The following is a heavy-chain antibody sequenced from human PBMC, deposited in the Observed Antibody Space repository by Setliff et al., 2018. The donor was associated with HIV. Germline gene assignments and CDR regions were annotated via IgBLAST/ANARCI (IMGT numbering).Heavy chain of an antibody. CDR2: IKPNDGAS. J-gene: IGHJ6*02. Sequence: ASVKVSCKASGYTFTGYYMHWVRQAPGQGLEWMGMIKPNDGASTHAQNFQGRVTMTRDTSTSTVYMKLSSLRSEDTAVYYCVREGHCVGVKCYSTDVWGQGTTVTVSS. CDR3: VREGHCVGVKCYSTDV. D-gene: IGHD2-15*01. CDR1: GYTFTGYY. V-gene: IGHV1-46*01.